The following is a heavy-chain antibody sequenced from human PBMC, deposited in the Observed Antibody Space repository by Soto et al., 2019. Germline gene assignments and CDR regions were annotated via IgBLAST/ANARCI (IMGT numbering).Heavy chain of an antibody. CDR3: ARDPRIAVAGIGGEYFDY. D-gene: IGHD6-19*01. CDR2: INHSGST. J-gene: IGHJ4*02. Sequence: QVQLQQWGAGLLKPSETLSLTCAVYGGSFSGYYWSWIRQPPGKGLEWIGEINHSGSTNYNPSLKGRVTISEATSKNQFSLKLSSVAAADTAVYYCARDPRIAVAGIGGEYFDYWGQGTLVTVSS. CDR1: GGSFSGYY. V-gene: IGHV4-34*01.